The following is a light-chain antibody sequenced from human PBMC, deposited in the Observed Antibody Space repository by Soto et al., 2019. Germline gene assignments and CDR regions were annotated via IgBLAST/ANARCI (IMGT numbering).Light chain of an antibody. CDR3: SSYTSSSTRV. Sequence: QSALTQPASVSGSPGQSITISCTGTSSDVGGYNYVSWYQQHPGKAPKLMIYDVSYRPSGVSNRFSGSKSGNTASLTISGLQAEDEADYYCSSYTSSSTRVFGTGTKVTGL. CDR1: SSDVGGYNY. J-gene: IGLJ1*01. CDR2: DVS. V-gene: IGLV2-14*01.